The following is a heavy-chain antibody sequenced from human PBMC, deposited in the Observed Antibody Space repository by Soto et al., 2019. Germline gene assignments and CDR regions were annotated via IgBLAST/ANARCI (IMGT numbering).Heavy chain of an antibody. J-gene: IGHJ4*02. CDR2: IYWDDDK. CDR1: VFSLSTSGVG. Sequence: QITLKWSGPTLGKPTQTLTLTCTFSVFSLSTSGVGVGWIRQPPGKALVWLALIYWDDDKRYSPSLKSRLTITKDTSQNKEVLTLPNMDPVDTATYYCAHVDHCSSPSCYITVFDYWGQGTLVTVSS. CDR3: AHVDHCSSPSCYITVFDY. V-gene: IGHV2-5*02. D-gene: IGHD2-2*02.